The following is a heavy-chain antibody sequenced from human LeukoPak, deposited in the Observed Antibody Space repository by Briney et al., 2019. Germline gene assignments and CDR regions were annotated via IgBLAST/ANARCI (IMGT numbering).Heavy chain of an antibody. CDR1: GGSISSGDYY. D-gene: IGHD3-22*01. CDR2: TYYSGST. J-gene: IGHJ5*02. CDR3: ARPYYYDSRIDP. Sequence: SQTLSLTCTVSGGSISSGDYYWSWIRQPPGKGLEWIGYTYYSGSTYYNPSLKSRVTISVDTSMNQFSLKLTSVTAADTAVYYCARPYYYDSRIDPWGQGTQVTVSS. V-gene: IGHV4-30-4*01.